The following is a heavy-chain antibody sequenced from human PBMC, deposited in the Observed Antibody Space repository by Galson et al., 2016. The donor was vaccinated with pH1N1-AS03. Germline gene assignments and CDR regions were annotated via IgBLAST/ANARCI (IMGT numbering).Heavy chain of an antibody. J-gene: IGHJ4*02. V-gene: IGHV3-48*01. D-gene: IGHD6-13*01. Sequence: SLRLSCAASGFPFSTYSMNWVRQAPGKGLEWVSYFGGSQTIYYADSVKGRFTISRGDSKNTLYLQMNSLRAEDTALYNCARDLRGSSRPFDYWGQGTLVTVSS. CDR2: FGGSQTI. CDR3: ARDLRGSSRPFDY. CDR1: GFPFSTYS.